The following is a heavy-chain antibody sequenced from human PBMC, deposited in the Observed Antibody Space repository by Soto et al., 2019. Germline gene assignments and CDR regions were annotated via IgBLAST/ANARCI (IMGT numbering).Heavy chain of an antibody. D-gene: IGHD1-1*01. CDR3: ARVTPGNNLYYFSGLDV. CDR2: ISYEGGNT. CDR1: GFSFDTYA. V-gene: IGHV3-30*15. Sequence: QVHLLESGGGVVQPGKSLRLSCVASGFSFDTYAIHWVRQAPGKGLQWVALISYEGGNTYYADSVRGRFTISRDNSKNTLYLQMSTLRPEDSGVYYCARVTPGNNLYYFSGLDVW. J-gene: IGHJ6*01.